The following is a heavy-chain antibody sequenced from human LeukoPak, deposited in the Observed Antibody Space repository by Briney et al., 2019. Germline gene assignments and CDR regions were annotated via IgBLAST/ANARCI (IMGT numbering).Heavy chain of an antibody. CDR1: RASMSSFF. D-gene: IGHD2-8*02. CDR2: IHYSGTT. J-gene: IGHJ1*01. CDR3: AASGNSWWEGFFHD. Sequence: PSETLSLTCTVSRASMSSFFWSWIRQPPGKGLEWIGHIHYSGTTKYNPSLMSRITLSMDTSKSQVSLRLTSVTAADTAMYYCAASGNSWWEGFFHDWGQGTLVSVSS. V-gene: IGHV4-59*03.